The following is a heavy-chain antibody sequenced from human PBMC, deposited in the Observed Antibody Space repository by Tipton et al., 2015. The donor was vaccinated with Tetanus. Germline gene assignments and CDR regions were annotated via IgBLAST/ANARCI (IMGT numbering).Heavy chain of an antibody. J-gene: IGHJ4*02. Sequence: TLSLTCNVSGGSITKDYWSWIRQSPGKTLEWIGYISHSGSPNYNPSLKSRATVSVDTSKNQFSLDLTSVTAADTAVYFCARHPPPYYYGSGSYLDYWGQGTPVTVSS. D-gene: IGHD3-10*01. CDR3: ARHPPPYYYGSGSYLDY. V-gene: IGHV4-59*08. CDR1: GGSITKDY. CDR2: ISHSGSP.